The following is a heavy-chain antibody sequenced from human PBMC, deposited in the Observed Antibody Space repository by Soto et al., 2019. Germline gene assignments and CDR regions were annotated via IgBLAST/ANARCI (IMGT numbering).Heavy chain of an antibody. V-gene: IGHV4-4*07. J-gene: IGHJ3*01. CDR2: IYMSGTT. Sequence: QVQLQESGPGLVKPSETLSLTCTVSGSSISAFYWNWIRQPAGKGLEWIGRIYMSGTTTYNPSLKGRVTMSVDTSKSQFSLKLSSVTAADTAVYYCARSPSTSSIGTFDFWGLGAMVTVSS. D-gene: IGHD6-6*01. CDR1: GSSISAFY. CDR3: ARSPSTSSIGTFDF.